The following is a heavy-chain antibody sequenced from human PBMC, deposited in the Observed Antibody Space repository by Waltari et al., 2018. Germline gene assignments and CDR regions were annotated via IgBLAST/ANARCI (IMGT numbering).Heavy chain of an antibody. D-gene: IGHD3-3*01. V-gene: IGHV4-34*01. CDR1: GASFSSYY. J-gene: IGHJ5*02. CDR2: IRHPERV. Sequence: QVQLQQWGAGLLKPLETLSLTCAVYGASFSSYYWGWVRQSPGKGLEWIGQIRHPERVNYNPTLKSRVSLSVDTSASQFSLRLYSVTAADTGLYFCTRGGNYDFWSHSPFVDPWGQGTLVTVSS. CDR3: TRGGNYDFWSHSPFVDP.